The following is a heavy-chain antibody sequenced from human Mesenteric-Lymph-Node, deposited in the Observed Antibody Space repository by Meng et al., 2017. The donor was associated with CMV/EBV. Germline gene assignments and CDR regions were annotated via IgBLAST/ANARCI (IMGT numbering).Heavy chain of an antibody. J-gene: IGHJ4*02. CDR1: GGSFSGYY. CDR3: ARGSDIPVNNY. CDR2: INHSGVP. Sequence: QVQLQQWGAGLLKPSETLSLTCAVYGGSFSGYYWSWIRQPPGKELEWIGEINHSGVPNYNPSLKSRVTISLDRSKNQFSLKLSSVTAEDTAVYYCARGSDIPVNNYWGQGTLVTVSS. D-gene: IGHD2-15*01. V-gene: IGHV4-34*01.